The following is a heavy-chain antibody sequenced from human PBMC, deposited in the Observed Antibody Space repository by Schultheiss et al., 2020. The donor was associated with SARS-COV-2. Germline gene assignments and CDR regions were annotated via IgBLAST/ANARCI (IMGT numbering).Heavy chain of an antibody. D-gene: IGHD6-19*01. V-gene: IGHV4-4*07. CDR3: ASGRRIAVAGTRFDY. Sequence: SQTLSLTCTVSGGSISSYYWSWIRQPAGKGLEWIGRIYTSGSTNYNPSLKSRVTMSVDTSKNQFSLKLSSVTAADTAVYYCASGRRIAVAGTRFDYWGQGTLVTVSS. CDR2: IYTSGST. J-gene: IGHJ4*02. CDR1: GGSISSYY.